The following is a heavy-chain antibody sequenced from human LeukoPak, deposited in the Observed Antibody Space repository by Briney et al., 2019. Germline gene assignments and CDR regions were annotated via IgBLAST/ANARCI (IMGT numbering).Heavy chain of an antibody. J-gene: IGHJ3*02. CDR1: GFTVSSNY. D-gene: IGHD4-23*01. CDR2: LYSGGAA. Sequence: GGSLRLSCAASGFTVSSNYMSWVRQASEKGPEWVSILYSGGAAYYANSVEGRFTISRDNSKNTLYLQMNSLRVEDTAVYYCARTTVESGRYDAFDIWGQGTLVSVSS. CDR3: ARTTVESGRYDAFDI. V-gene: IGHV3-53*01.